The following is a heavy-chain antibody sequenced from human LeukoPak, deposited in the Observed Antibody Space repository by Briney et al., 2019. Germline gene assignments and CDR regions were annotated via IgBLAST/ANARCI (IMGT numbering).Heavy chain of an antibody. CDR2: VSDSDENT. V-gene: IGHV3-23*01. CDR3: AKARSLGVTAAINY. CDR1: VFTLSSFS. J-gene: IGHJ4*02. Sequence: GGSLRLSCAASVFTLSSFSMSWVRQAQWKGREWVSSVSDSDENTYYADSVKGRFTISRDNSKNTLFLQMDTLRVDDTAVYYCAKARSLGVTAAINYWGQGTLVTVSS. D-gene: IGHD2-2*02.